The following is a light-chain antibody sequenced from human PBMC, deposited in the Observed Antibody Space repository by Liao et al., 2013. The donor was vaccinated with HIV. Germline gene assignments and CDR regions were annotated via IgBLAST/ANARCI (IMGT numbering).Light chain of an antibody. CDR3: QAWDSNSYV. Sequence: SYELTQPPSVSVSPGQTASITCSADKLGDKYACWYQQKPGQSPVLVIYQDNKRPSGIPERFSGSNSGNTATLTISGTQAMDEADYYCQAWDSNSYVFGTGTKVTRP. CDR2: QDN. J-gene: IGLJ1*01. CDR1: KLGDKY. V-gene: IGLV3-1*01.